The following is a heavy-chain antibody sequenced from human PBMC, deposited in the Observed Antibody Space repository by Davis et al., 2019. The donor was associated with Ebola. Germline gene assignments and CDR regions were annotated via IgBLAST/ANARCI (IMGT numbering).Heavy chain of an antibody. Sequence: SETLSLTCAVYGGSFSGYYWVWLRQPPGKGLEWIGEINHSGSTNYNPSLKSRVTISIDTSKNQFSLNLRSVTAADTAVYYCATQYSNGWFDPWGQGTLVTVSS. CDR3: ATQYSNGWFDP. CDR2: INHSGST. D-gene: IGHD4-11*01. J-gene: IGHJ5*02. CDR1: GGSFSGYY. V-gene: IGHV4-34*01.